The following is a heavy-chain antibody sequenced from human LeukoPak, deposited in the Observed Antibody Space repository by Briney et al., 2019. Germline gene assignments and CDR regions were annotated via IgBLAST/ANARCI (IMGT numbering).Heavy chain of an antibody. CDR3: AKDEDIVVVPAAPNWFDP. CDR1: GFTFSSYA. D-gene: IGHD2-2*01. Sequence: GGSLRLSCAASGFTFSSYAMSWVRQAPGRGLEWVSAISGSGGSTYHADSVKGRFTISRDNSKNTLYLQMNSLRAEDTAVYYCAKDEDIVVVPAAPNWFDPWGQGTLVTVSS. CDR2: ISGSGGST. J-gene: IGHJ5*02. V-gene: IGHV3-23*01.